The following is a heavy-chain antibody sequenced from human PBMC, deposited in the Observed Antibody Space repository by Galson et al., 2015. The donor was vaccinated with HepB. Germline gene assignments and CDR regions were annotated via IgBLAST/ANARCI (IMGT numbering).Heavy chain of an antibody. CDR2: INPSGGST. Sequence: SVKVSCKASGYTFTSYYMHWVRQAPGQGLEWMGMINPSGGSTSYAQKFQGRVTMTRDTSTSTVYMELSSLRSEDTAVYYCARAGGRIAAAGTRRWFDPWGQGTLVTVSS. CDR1: GYTFTSYY. CDR3: ARAGGRIAAAGTRRWFDP. J-gene: IGHJ5*02. D-gene: IGHD6-13*01. V-gene: IGHV1-46*03.